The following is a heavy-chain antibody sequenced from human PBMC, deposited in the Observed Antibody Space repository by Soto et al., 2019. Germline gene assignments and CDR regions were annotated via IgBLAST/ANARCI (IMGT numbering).Heavy chain of an antibody. V-gene: IGHV1-69*13. Sequence: ASVKVSCKASGGTFSSYAISWVRQAPGQGLEWMGGIIPIFGTANYAQKFQGRVTITADESTSTAYMELSSLRSEDTAVYYCARDSWESSGYTSPRGYYYYYGMDGWGQGTTVTVSS. CDR2: IIPIFGTA. CDR1: GGTFSSYA. CDR3: ARDSWESSGYTSPRGYYYYYGMDG. J-gene: IGHJ6*01. D-gene: IGHD3-22*01.